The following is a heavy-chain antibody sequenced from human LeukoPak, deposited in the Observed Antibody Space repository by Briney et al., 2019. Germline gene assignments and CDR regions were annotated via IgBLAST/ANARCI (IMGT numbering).Heavy chain of an antibody. Sequence: SETLSLTCTVSGGSISSYYWSWIRQPPGKGLEWIGYIYYSGSTNYNPSLKSRVTISVDTSKNQFSLKLSSVTAADTAVYYCARQGLGIRYYFDYWGQGTLVTVSS. CDR2: IYYSGST. J-gene: IGHJ4*02. D-gene: IGHD1-14*01. CDR1: GGSISSYY. V-gene: IGHV4-59*08. CDR3: ARQGLGIRYYFDY.